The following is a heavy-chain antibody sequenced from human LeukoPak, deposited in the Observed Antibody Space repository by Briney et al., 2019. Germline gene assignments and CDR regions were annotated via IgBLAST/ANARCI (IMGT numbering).Heavy chain of an antibody. Sequence: GGSLRLSCAASGCTFSSSAMSWVRQAPGKGLEWVSAITSSGANTFYADSVRGRFTISRDNSKNTLYLQMNSLRADDTAVYYCAKRLESGADYYDHWGQGTLVTVSS. D-gene: IGHD3-10*01. CDR3: AKRLESGADYYDH. CDR2: ITSSGANT. J-gene: IGHJ4*02. V-gene: IGHV3-23*01. CDR1: GCTFSSSA.